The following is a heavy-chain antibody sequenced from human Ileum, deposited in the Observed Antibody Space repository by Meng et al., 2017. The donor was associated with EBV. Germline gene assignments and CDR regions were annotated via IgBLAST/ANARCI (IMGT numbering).Heavy chain of an antibody. J-gene: IGHJ4*02. Sequence: VQLVESGGGLVQPGGSLRLSCAASGFTFSSYVMHWVRQAPGKGLVWVSRISHDGSNTMYADSVKGRFTVSRDNAKNTLYVQMNNLRAEDTAVYYCTTDTRFRIDSWGQGTLVTVSS. CDR3: TTDTRFRIDS. D-gene: IGHD2-21*01. V-gene: IGHV3-74*03. CDR1: GFTFSSYV. CDR2: ISHDGSNT.